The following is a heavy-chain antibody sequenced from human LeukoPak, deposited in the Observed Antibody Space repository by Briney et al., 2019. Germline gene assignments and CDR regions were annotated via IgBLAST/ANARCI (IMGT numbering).Heavy chain of an antibody. Sequence: SETLSLTCAVSGVSISSNLWWTWVRPPPGKGLEWIAEIHHSGSINYNPSLKSRVTISVDKAKNQFSLNLNSVTAADTAVYYCARGGDRSFDYWGQGTLVTVSS. CDR1: GVSISSNLW. J-gene: IGHJ4*02. CDR2: IHHSGSI. V-gene: IGHV4-4*02. D-gene: IGHD3-10*01. CDR3: ARGGDRSFDY.